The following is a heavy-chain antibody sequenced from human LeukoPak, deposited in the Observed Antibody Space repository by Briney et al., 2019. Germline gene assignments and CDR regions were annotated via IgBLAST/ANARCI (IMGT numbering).Heavy chain of an antibody. V-gene: IGHV1-2*02. J-gene: IGHJ4*02. CDR2: INPNSGGT. CDR1: GYTFTGYY. D-gene: IGHD3-10*01. CDR3: ARDLIVPVGLAGSGSYSTDY. Sequence: ASVKVSCKASGYTFTGYYMHWVRQAPGQGLEWMGWINPNSGGTNFAQNFQGRVTMTRDTSISTAYMELSRLRSDDTAVYYCARDLIVPVGLAGSGSYSTDYWGQGTLVSVSS.